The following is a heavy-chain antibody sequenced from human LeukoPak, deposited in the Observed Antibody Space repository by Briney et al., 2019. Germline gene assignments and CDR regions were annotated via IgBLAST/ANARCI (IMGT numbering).Heavy chain of an antibody. CDR1: GFTFSDYS. CDR2: ISSSSSMV. Sequence: GGSLRLSCAASGFTFSDYSMHWVRQAPGEGLEWVSAISSSSSMVYSADSLKGRFTISRDNAKNYLYLQMSTLRAEDTAVYYCARGQLWQRGWFDPWGEGTLVT. CDR3: ARGQLWQRGWFDP. V-gene: IGHV3-21*01. J-gene: IGHJ5*02. D-gene: IGHD5-18*01.